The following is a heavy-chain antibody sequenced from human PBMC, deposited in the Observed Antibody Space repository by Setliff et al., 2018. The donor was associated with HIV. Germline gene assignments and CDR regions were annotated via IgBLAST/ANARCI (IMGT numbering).Heavy chain of an antibody. V-gene: IGHV1-46*01. CDR3: ARAGGGATDQAFDI. J-gene: IGHJ3*02. Sequence: ASVKVSCKAFGYTFTSYFLHWVRQAPGQGLEWLGIIDPNGGATNNAQKLQGRLTVTTDTSTGTLYMELSNLRSDDSAVYYCARAGGGATDQAFDIWGQGTRGTV. CDR1: GYTFTSYF. CDR2: IDPNGGAT. D-gene: IGHD2-2*01.